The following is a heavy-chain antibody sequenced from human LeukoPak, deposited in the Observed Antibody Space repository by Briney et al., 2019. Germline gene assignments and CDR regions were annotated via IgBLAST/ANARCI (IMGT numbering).Heavy chain of an antibody. V-gene: IGHV1-18*01. CDR2: ISAYNGNT. D-gene: IGHD3-10*01. J-gene: IGHJ5*02. Sequence: GASVKVSCKASGGTFSSYGISWVRQAPGQGLEWMGWISAYNGNTNYAQKLQGRVTMTTDTSTSTAYMELRSLRSDDTAVYYCARVCGGFGELSWFDPWGQGTLVTVSS. CDR3: ARVCGGFGELSWFDP. CDR1: GGTFSSYG.